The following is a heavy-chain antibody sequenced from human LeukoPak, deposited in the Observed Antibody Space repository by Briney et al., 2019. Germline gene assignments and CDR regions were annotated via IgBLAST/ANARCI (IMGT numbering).Heavy chain of an antibody. Sequence: TSETLSFTCTVSGGSISSSSYYWGWIRQPPGKGLEWIGSIYYSGSTYYNPSLKSRVTISVDTSKNQFSLKLSSVIAADTAVYYCARQVLDFWSGKLKYYYYMDVWGKGTTVTVSS. CDR2: IYYSGST. J-gene: IGHJ6*03. D-gene: IGHD3-3*01. CDR1: GGSISSSSYY. CDR3: ARQVLDFWSGKLKYYYYMDV. V-gene: IGHV4-39*01.